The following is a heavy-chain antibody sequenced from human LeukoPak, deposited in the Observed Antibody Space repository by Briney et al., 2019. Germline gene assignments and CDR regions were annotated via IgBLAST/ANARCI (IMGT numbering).Heavy chain of an antibody. CDR1: GFTFSSYA. J-gene: IGHJ4*02. V-gene: IGHV3-30-3*01. CDR3: AKDRGYQLLWNDYFDY. D-gene: IGHD2-2*01. CDR2: ISYDGSNK. Sequence: GGSLRLSCAASGFTFSSYAMHWVRQAPGKGLEWVAVISYDGSNKYYADSVKGRFTISRDNSKNTLYLQMNSLRAEDTAVYYCAKDRGYQLLWNDYFDYWGQGTLVTVSS.